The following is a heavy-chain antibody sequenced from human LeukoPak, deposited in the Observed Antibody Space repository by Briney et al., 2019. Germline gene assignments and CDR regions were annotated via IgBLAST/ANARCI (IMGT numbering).Heavy chain of an antibody. CDR2: IYPGDSDT. D-gene: IGHD2-21*02. CDR3: ARLSSLSCGGDCYLDAFDI. V-gene: IGHV5-51*01. J-gene: IGHJ3*02. CDR1: GYSFTSYW. Sequence: GESLKISCQGSGYSFTSYWIGWVRQMPGKGLEWMGVIYPGDSDTMYSPSFQGQVTISADKSITSAYLQWSSLKASDTAMYYCARLSSLSCGGDCYLDAFDIWGQGTMVTVSS.